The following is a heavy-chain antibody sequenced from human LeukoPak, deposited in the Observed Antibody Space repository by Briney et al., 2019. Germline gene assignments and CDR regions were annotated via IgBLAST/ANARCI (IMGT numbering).Heavy chain of an antibody. J-gene: IGHJ5*02. D-gene: IGHD2-2*01. V-gene: IGHV4-34*01. CDR2: INHSGST. CDR3: ATRGVVPAAMMDNWFDP. CDR1: GGSFRGYY. Sequence: SETLSLTCAVYGGSFRGYYWSWIRQPPGKGLEWIGEINHSGSTNYNPSLKSRVTISVDTSKNQFSLKLSSVTAADTAVYYCATRGVVPAAMMDNWFDPWGQGTLVTVSS.